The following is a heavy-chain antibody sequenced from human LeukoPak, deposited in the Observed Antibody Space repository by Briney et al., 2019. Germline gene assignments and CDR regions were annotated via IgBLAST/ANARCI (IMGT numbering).Heavy chain of an antibody. D-gene: IGHD2-8*01. J-gene: IGHJ5*02. V-gene: IGHV3-74*01. CDR3: AKWDWFDP. Sequence: RPGGSLRLSCATSGFTFSNYWMSWLRQAPGKGLVWVSRIKNDGSSATYAESVKGRFTISRDNARNTLYLQMNGLRVDDTAVYYCAKWDWFDPWGRGILVTVSS. CDR2: IKNDGSSA. CDR1: GFTFSNYW.